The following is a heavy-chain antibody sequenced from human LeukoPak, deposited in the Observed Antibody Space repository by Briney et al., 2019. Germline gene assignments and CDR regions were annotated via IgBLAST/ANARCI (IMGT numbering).Heavy chain of an antibody. D-gene: IGHD6-13*01. CDR2: IIPIFGTA. CDR3: ARNGRIAAAGTGNTGPDY. J-gene: IGHJ4*01. Sequence: SVKVSCKASGGTFSSYAISWVRQAPGQGLEWMGRIIPIFGTANYAQKFQGRVTITADKSTSTAYMELSSLRSEDTAVYYCARNGRIAAAGTGNTGPDYWGHGTLVTVSS. V-gene: IGHV1-69*06. CDR1: GGTFSSYA.